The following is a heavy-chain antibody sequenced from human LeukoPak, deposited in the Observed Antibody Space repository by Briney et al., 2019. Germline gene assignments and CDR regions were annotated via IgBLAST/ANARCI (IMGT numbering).Heavy chain of an antibody. CDR1: GYTFTSYG. CDR2: MNPNSVNT. Sequence: GASVKVSCKASGYTFTSYGINWVRQATGQGLEWMGGMNPNSVNTGYAQKFQGKVTMTRNTSISTAYMELSSLRSEDTAVYYCARAGGIAAARRWFAPWGQGTLVTVSS. V-gene: IGHV1-8*02. CDR3: ARAGGIAAARRWFAP. D-gene: IGHD6-13*01. J-gene: IGHJ5*02.